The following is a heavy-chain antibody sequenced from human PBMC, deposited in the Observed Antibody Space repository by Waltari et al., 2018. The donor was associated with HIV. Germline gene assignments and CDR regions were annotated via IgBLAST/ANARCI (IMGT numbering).Heavy chain of an antibody. D-gene: IGHD3-3*01. J-gene: IGHJ6*02. V-gene: IGHV3-73*01. CDR3: TSHSGVDNRNLYGMDV. CDR2: IRSKANSYAT. Sequence: HWVRQASGKGLEWVGRIRSKANSYATAYAASVKGRFTISRDDSKNTAYLQMNSLKTEDTAVYYCTSHSGVDNRNLYGMDVWGQGTTVTVSS.